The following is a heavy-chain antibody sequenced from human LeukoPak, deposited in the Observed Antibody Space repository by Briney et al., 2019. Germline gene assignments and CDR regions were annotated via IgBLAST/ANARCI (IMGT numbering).Heavy chain of an antibody. CDR1: GGSFSGYY. Sequence: SETLSLTCAVYGGSFSGYYWSWIRQPPGKGLEWIGEINHSGSTNCNPSLKSRVTISVDTSKNQFSLKLSSVTAADTAVYYCARGSSTIFGVVIKGAFDYWGQGTLVTVSS. D-gene: IGHD3-3*01. V-gene: IGHV4-34*01. CDR2: INHSGST. J-gene: IGHJ4*02. CDR3: ARGSSTIFGVVIKGAFDY.